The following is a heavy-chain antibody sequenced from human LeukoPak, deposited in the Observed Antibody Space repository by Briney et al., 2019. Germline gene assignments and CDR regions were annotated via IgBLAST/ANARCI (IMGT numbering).Heavy chain of an antibody. J-gene: IGHJ4*02. CDR2: IYYSGST. V-gene: IGHV4-39*01. D-gene: IGHD2-2*01. CDR3: ARQLGYCSSTSCYADKVDY. Sequence: SETLSLTCTVSGGSISSSSYYWGWIRQPPGKGLKWIGSIYYSGSTYYNPSLKSRVTISVDTSKNQFSLKLSSVTAADTAVYYCARQLGYCSSTSCYADKVDYWGQGTLVTVSS. CDR1: GGSISSSSYY.